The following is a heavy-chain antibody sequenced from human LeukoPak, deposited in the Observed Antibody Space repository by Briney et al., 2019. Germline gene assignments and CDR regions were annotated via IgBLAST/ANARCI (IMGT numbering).Heavy chain of an antibody. V-gene: IGHV3-74*03. D-gene: IGHD3-16*02. CDR2: INSDGSTT. CDR1: GFTFSNYW. CDR3: TRDSSLPGI. Sequence: PGGSLRLSCAASGFTFSNYWMHWVRQAPGKGLVWVSYINSDGSTTTYADSVKGRFTISRDNARNTLYLQMNSLRAEDTAVYYCTRDSSLPGIWGLGTMVTVSS. J-gene: IGHJ3*02.